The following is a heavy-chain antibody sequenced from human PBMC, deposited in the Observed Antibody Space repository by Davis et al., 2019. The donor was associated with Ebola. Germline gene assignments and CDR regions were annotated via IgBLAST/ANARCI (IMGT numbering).Heavy chain of an antibody. CDR3: ARGITFGGVIVLQYYFEY. V-gene: IGHV1-3*01. J-gene: IGHJ4*02. Sequence: ASVKVSCKASGYTFTGYYMHWVRQAPGQGLEWMGWINAGNGNTKYSQKFQGRVTITRDTSASTAYMELSSLRSEDTAVYYCARGITFGGVIVLQYYFEYWGQGTLVTVSS. CDR1: GYTFTGYY. CDR2: INAGNGNT. D-gene: IGHD3-16*02.